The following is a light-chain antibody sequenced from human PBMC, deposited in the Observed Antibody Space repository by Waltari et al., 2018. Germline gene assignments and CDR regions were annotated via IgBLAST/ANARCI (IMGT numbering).Light chain of an antibody. V-gene: IGKV3-20*01. CDR3: QKYVSLPAT. J-gene: IGKJ1*01. Sequence: IVLTQSPGTLSLPPGERATLSCRASQSVRKYLAWYQQKPCQAPRLPIDDASSRASGIPDRFSGSGSSTDFSLSISRLEPEDFAVYYCQKYVSLPATFGQGTKVEI. CDR1: QSVRKY. CDR2: DAS.